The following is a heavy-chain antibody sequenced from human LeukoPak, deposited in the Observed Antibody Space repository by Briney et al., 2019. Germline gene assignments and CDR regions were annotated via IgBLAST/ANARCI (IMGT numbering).Heavy chain of an antibody. CDR1: EYTFTGYY. Sequence: EASVKVSCKASEYTFTGYYMHWVRQAPGQGLEWMGWINPNSGGTNYAQKFQGWVTMTRDTSISTAYMELSRLRSDDTAVYCCARGINNWFDPWGQGTLVTVSS. CDR2: INPNSGGT. CDR3: ARGINNWFDP. J-gene: IGHJ5*02. D-gene: IGHD1-14*01. V-gene: IGHV1-2*04.